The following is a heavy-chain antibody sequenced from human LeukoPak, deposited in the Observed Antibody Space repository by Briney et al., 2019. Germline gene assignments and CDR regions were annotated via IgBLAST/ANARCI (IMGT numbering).Heavy chain of an antibody. D-gene: IGHD1-26*01. CDR2: IKQDGYEK. V-gene: IGHV3-7*01. J-gene: IGHJ4*02. Sequence: GGSLRLSCAASGFTFSGYWMSWVRQTPEKGLEWVANIKQDGYEKYYVDSVKGRFAISRDNAKNSLYLQMNSLRADDTAIYYCARDKIVGPTTLDYWGQGTLVTVSS. CDR3: ARDKIVGPTTLDY. CDR1: GFTFSGYW.